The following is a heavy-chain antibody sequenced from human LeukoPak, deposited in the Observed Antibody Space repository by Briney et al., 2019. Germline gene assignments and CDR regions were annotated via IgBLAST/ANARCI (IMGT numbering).Heavy chain of an antibody. D-gene: IGHD3-22*01. Sequence: GGSLRLSCAASGFTFSSYWMSWVRQAPGKGLEWVANIKQDGSEKYYVDSVKGRFTISRDNAKNSLYLQMNSLRAEDTAVYYCARNWYYYDGSGLYAWLDPWGQGTLVTVSS. V-gene: IGHV3-7*01. J-gene: IGHJ5*02. CDR3: ARNWYYYDGSGLYAWLDP. CDR2: IKQDGSEK. CDR1: GFTFSSYW.